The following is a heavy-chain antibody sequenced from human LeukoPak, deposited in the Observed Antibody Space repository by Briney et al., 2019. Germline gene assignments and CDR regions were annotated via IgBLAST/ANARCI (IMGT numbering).Heavy chain of an antibody. CDR3: ARGGDGYENWFDP. J-gene: IGHJ5*02. D-gene: IGHD5-24*01. V-gene: IGHV1-69*05. Sequence: SVKVSCKASGGTFSSYAISWVRQAPGQGLEWMGGIIPIFGTANYAQKFQGRVTITTDESTSTAYMELSSLSSEDTAVYYCARGGDGYENWFDPWGQGTLVTVSS. CDR2: IIPIFGTA. CDR1: GGTFSSYA.